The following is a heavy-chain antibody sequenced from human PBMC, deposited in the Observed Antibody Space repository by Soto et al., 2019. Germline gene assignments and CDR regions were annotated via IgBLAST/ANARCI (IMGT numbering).Heavy chain of an antibody. Sequence: ASVKVSCKASGYPFTSYHMHWVRQAPGQGLEWLGVINPGDGRTRYSEKFQDRVTMTRDTSTSTVFMEMSSLRSDDTAVYFCARGREYSFGYNWFDPWGPGTQVTVSS. CDR1: GYPFTSYH. D-gene: IGHD4-4*01. J-gene: IGHJ5*02. CDR3: ARGREYSFGYNWFDP. CDR2: INPGDGRT. V-gene: IGHV1-46*01.